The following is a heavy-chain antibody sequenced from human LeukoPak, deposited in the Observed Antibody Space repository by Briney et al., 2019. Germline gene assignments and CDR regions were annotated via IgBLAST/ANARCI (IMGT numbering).Heavy chain of an antibody. Sequence: QPGGSLRLSCAASGFTFSSFGMNWVRQAPGKGLEWVSYIGSGSSAIYYADSVKGRFTISRDNAKNSLFLQMNSLRDEDTAMYYCARDYGYCRGNTCYASFDYWGHGTLVTVSS. CDR2: IGSGSSAI. V-gene: IGHV3-48*02. CDR1: GFTFSSFG. J-gene: IGHJ4*01. CDR3: ARDYGYCRGNTCYASFDY. D-gene: IGHD2-2*01.